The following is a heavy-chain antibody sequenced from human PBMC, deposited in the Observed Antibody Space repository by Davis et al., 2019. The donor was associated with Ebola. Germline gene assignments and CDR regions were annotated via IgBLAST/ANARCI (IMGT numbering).Heavy chain of an antibody. CDR3: ARDRLGQFDY. D-gene: IGHD6-19*01. Sequence: SVKVSCKASGGTFSSYAISWVRQAPGQGLEWMGGIIPIFGTANYAQKFQGRVTMTRDTSISTAYMELSRLRSDDTAVYYCARDRLGQFDYWGQGTLVTVSS. CDR1: GGTFSSYA. CDR2: IIPIFGTA. V-gene: IGHV1-69*05. J-gene: IGHJ4*02.